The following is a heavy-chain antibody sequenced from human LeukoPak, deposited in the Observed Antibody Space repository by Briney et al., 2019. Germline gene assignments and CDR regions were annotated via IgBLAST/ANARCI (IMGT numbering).Heavy chain of an antibody. V-gene: IGHV3-30*01. J-gene: IGHJ4*02. CDR2: ISNDGSNR. Sequence: GGSLRLSCAASGFTFSSYTVHWVRQAPGKGLEWVALISNDGSNRYYSDSVKGRSTISRDNSKSTVYLQLNSLRVEDTAVYYCARVRRMWQPLGYFFDYWGQGTLVTVSS. D-gene: IGHD5-12*01. CDR3: ARVRRMWQPLGYFFDY. CDR1: GFTFSSYT.